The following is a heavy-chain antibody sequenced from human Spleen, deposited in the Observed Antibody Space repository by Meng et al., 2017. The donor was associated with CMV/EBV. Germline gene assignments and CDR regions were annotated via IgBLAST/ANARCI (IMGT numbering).Heavy chain of an antibody. V-gene: IGHV3-15*01. CDR1: FAFTKAW. CDR3: TTYRAHDVLTAYTPGY. Sequence: FAFTKAWMGWVRQAPGKGLEWVGQIFSNTDGGTTEYGATGKGRFSISRDDSKSTVYLVMTSLRSEDTAVYYCTTYRAHDVLTAYTPGYWGLGTLVTVSS. J-gene: IGHJ4*02. CDR2: IFSNTDGGTT. D-gene: IGHD3-9*01.